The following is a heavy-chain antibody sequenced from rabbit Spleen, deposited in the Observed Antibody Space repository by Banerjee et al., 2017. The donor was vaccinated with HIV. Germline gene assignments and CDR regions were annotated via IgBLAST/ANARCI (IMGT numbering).Heavy chain of an antibody. J-gene: IGHJ4*01. CDR1: GFSFSSSYY. CDR2: IYGGSPGST. Sequence: EESGGDLVKPGASLTLTCKASGFSFSSSYYMCWVRQTPGKGLEWIACIYGGSPGSTAYATWAKGRFTISRTSSTTVTLQMTSLTAADTATYFCARDLTSVIGWNFNLWGPGTLVTVS. D-gene: IGHD1-1*01. V-gene: IGHV1S40*01. CDR3: ARDLTSVIGWNFNL.